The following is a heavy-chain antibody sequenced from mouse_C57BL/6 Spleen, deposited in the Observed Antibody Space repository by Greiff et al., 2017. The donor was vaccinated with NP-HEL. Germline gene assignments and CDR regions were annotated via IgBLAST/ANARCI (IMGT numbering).Heavy chain of an antibody. CDR3: ARAGAGPYWYFDV. Sequence: QVQLQQSGAELVKPGASVKISCKASGYAFSSYWMNWVKQRPGKGLEWIGQIYPGDGDTNYNGKFQGKATLTADKSSSAAYMQLSSLTSEDSAVYFCARAGAGPYWYFDVWGTGTTVTVSS. J-gene: IGHJ1*03. CDR2: IYPGDGDT. V-gene: IGHV1-80*01. D-gene: IGHD3-3*01. CDR1: GYAFSSYW.